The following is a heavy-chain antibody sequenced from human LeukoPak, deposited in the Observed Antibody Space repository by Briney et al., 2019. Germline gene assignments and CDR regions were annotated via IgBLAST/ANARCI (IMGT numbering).Heavy chain of an antibody. J-gene: IGHJ4*02. Sequence: PETLSLTCAVSGYSISSGYYWGWIRQPPGKALEWIGSIYHSGSTYYNPSPKSRVTISVDTSKNQFSLKLSSVTAADTAVYYCARRVYCTNGVCPPADYWGQGTLVTVSS. D-gene: IGHD2-8*01. CDR1: GYSISSGYY. CDR2: IYHSGST. CDR3: ARRVYCTNGVCPPADY. V-gene: IGHV4-38-2*01.